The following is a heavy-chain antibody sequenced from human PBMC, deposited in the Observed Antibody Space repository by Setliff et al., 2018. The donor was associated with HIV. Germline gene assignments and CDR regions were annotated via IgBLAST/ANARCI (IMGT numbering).Heavy chain of an antibody. J-gene: IGHJ4*02. CDR1: GGSISSYY. Sequence: TSETLSLTCNVSGGSISSYYWSWVRQPAGKGLEWIGRIHTSGNTNYNPSLKSRVTMSVDTSKNQFSLKLNSVTAADTAIYYCARGPPPDFDYWGQGTRVTVSS. V-gene: IGHV4-4*07. CDR3: ARGPPPDFDY. CDR2: IHTSGNT.